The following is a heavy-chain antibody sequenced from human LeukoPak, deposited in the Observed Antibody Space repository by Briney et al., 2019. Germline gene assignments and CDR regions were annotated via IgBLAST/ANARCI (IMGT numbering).Heavy chain of an antibody. D-gene: IGHD5-18*01. V-gene: IGHV4-34*01. CDR3: ARGASVDTAMVPFDY. Sequence: TSETLSLTCAVYGGSLSGYYWSWISQPPGKGLEWIGEINHSGSTNYNPSLKSRVTISVDTSKNQFSLKLSSVTAADTAVYYCARGASVDTAMVPFDYWGQGTLVTVSS. CDR2: INHSGST. CDR1: GGSLSGYY. J-gene: IGHJ4*02.